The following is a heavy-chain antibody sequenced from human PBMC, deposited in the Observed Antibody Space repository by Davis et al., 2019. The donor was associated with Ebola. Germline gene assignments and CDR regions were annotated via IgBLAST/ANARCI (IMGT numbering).Heavy chain of an antibody. V-gene: IGHV3-30*03. CDR3: ARGQRITMVRGVIDYYYYYGMDV. CDR2: ISYDGSNK. J-gene: IGHJ6*02. CDR1: GFTFSSYG. D-gene: IGHD3-10*01. Sequence: GGSLRLSCAASGFTFSSYGMHWVRQAPGKGLEWVAVISYDGSNKYYADSVKGRFTISRDNSKNTLYLQMNSLRAEDTAVYYCARGQRITMVRGVIDYYYYYGMDVWGQGTTVTVSS.